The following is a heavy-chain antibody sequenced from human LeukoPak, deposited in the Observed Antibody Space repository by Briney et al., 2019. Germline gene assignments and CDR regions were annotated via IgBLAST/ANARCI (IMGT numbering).Heavy chain of an antibody. D-gene: IGHD6-13*01. Sequence: PSETLSLTCTVSGGSISSYYWSWIRQPPGKGLEWIGYIYYSGSTNYNPSLKSRVTISVDTSKNQFSLKLSSVTAADTAVYYCARGSSSSWYGREYYFDYWGQGTLVTVSS. CDR1: GGSISSYY. J-gene: IGHJ4*02. CDR2: IYYSGST. CDR3: ARGSSSSWYGREYYFDY. V-gene: IGHV4-59*12.